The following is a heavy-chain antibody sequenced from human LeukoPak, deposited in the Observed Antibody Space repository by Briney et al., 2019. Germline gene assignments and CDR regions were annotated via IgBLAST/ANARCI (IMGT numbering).Heavy chain of an antibody. CDR3: ARRGSTDY. J-gene: IGHJ4*02. CDR2: IKEDGSEK. CDR1: GFSFSGYW. V-gene: IGHV3-7*03. Sequence: GGSLRLSGAASGFSFSGYWMTWVRQAPGKGLEWVANIKEDGSEKYYADFVKGRFTISRDNAKNSLDLQMNSLRAEDTAVYYCARRGSTDYWGQGTLVTVSS. D-gene: IGHD2/OR15-2a*01.